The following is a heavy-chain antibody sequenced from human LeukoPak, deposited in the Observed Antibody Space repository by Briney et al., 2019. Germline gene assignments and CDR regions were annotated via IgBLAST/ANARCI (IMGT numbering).Heavy chain of an antibody. D-gene: IGHD1-7*01. V-gene: IGHV4-31*01. CDR1: GGSISSGGYY. Sequence: PSETLSLTCTVSGGSISSGGYYWSWIRQHPGRGLEWIGYIYYSGSTYYNPSLKSLVIISVDTSKNQYSRKLSCVTAADTAVYYCARLTVTTSCWYDPWGQGTLVTVSS. J-gene: IGHJ5*02. CDR3: ARLTVTTSCWYDP. CDR2: IYYSGST.